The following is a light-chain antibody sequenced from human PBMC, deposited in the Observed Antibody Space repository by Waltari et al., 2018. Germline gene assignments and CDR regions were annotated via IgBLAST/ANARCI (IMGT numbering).Light chain of an antibody. V-gene: IGKV4-1*01. CDR3: QQYLSPPRT. J-gene: IGKJ1*01. CDR1: PSVLSTFTNKNY. Sequence: DIVMTQSPDSLAVSLGERAPINCKSTPSVLSTFTNKNYLAWFQQKPGQPPKLLIYWAFTRESGVPDRFSGSGSGTDFTLTISSLQAEDVAVYYCQQYLSPPRTFGQGTKVEIK. CDR2: WAF.